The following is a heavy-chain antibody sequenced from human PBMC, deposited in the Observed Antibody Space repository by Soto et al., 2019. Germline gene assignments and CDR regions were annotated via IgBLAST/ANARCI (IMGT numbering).Heavy chain of an antibody. J-gene: IGHJ6*02. CDR3: ARGYCSGGSCYSFYYYGMDV. CDR1: GFTFSSYS. D-gene: IGHD2-15*01. CDR2: ISSSSSYI. V-gene: IGHV3-21*01. Sequence: GGSLRLSCAASGFTFSSYSMNWVRQAPGKGLEWVSSISSSSSYIYYADSVKGRFTISRDNAKNSLYLQMNSLRAEDTAVYYCARGYCSGGSCYSFYYYGMDVWGQGTTVTVSS.